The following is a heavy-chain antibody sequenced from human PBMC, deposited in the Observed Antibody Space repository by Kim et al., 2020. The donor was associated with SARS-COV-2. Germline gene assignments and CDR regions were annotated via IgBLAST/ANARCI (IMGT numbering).Heavy chain of an antibody. Sequence: GGSLRLSCAASGFTFSHYGIHWVRQAPGKGLEWVAVVWLDGNYKYYADSVKGRFTISSDNSENTVYLQMNSLRVEDTAMYYCARDPERHFDHWGQGTLVTVSS. CDR2: VWLDGNYK. CDR1: GFTFSHYG. V-gene: IGHV3-33*01. CDR3: ARDPERHFDH. J-gene: IGHJ5*02.